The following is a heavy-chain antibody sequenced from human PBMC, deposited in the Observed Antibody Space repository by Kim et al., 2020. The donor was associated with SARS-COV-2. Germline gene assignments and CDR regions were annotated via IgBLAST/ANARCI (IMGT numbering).Heavy chain of an antibody. J-gene: IGHJ4*02. D-gene: IGHD3-22*01. CDR1: GYRFNNYW. CDR2: IYPGDSDT. CDR3: ARRYDNSDYWVY. Sequence: GESLKISCKGSGYRFNNYWIGWVRQMPGKGLEWMGIIYPGDSDTRYSPSFQGHVTISADKPISTAYLRWSSLKASDSAMYYCARRYDNSDYWVYWGQGTLVTVSS. V-gene: IGHV5-51*01.